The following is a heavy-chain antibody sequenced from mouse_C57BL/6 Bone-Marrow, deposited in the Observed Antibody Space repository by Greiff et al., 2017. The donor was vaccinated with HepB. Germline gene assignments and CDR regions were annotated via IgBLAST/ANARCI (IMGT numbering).Heavy chain of an antibody. J-gene: IGHJ2*01. CDR2: IRSKSSNYAT. CDR3: VGEYYYGSSYVVLDY. V-gene: IGHV10-3*01. Sequence: GGGLVQPKGSLKLSCAASGFTFITYAMHWVRQAPGKGLEWVARIRSKSSNYATYYADSVKDRFTISSDDSQSMLYLQMNNLKTDDTAMYYCVGEYYYGSSYVVLDYWGQGTTLTVSS. CDR1: GFTFITYA. D-gene: IGHD1-1*01.